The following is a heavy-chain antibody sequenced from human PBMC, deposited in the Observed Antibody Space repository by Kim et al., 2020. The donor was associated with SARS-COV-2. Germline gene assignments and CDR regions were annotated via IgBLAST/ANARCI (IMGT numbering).Heavy chain of an antibody. D-gene: IGHD1-1*01. CDR3: ARDSGGTNDYYYYGMDV. J-gene: IGHJ6*02. Sequence: LKSRVTISVDTSKNQFSLKLSSVTAADTAVYYCARDSGGTNDYYYYGMDVWGQGTTVTVSS. V-gene: IGHV4-59*01.